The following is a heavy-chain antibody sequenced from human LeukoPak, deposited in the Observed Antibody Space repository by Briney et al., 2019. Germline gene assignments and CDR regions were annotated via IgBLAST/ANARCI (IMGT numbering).Heavy chain of an antibody. D-gene: IGHD2-2*02. CDR2: IYYSGST. CDR1: GGSISSYY. Sequence: SETLSLTCTVSGGSISSYYWSWIRQPPGKGLEWIGYIYYSGSTNYNPSLKCRVTISVDTSKNQFSLNLNSVTAADTAVYYCARCTSTSCYNFDYWGQGSLVTVSS. CDR3: ARCTSTSCYNFDY. V-gene: IGHV4-59*08. J-gene: IGHJ4*02.